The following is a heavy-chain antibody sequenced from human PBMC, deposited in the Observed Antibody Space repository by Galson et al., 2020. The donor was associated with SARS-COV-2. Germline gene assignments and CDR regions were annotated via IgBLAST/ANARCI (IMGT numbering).Heavy chain of an antibody. D-gene: IGHD5-12*01. CDR2: ISAYNGNT. J-gene: IGHJ4*02. CDR1: GYTFTSYG. CDR3: AREYSGYSGYDSKYYFDY. V-gene: IGHV1-18*04. Sequence: ASVKVSCKASGYTFTSYGINWVRQAPGQGLEWMGWISAYNGNTNYAQKLQGSVTMTTDTSTSTAYMELRSLRSDDTAVYYCAREYSGYSGYDSKYYFDYWGQGTLVTISS.